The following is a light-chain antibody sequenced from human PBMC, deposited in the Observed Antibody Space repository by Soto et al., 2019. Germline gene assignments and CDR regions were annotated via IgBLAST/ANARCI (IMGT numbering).Light chain of an antibody. CDR2: KAS. Sequence: DIQMTQSPSTLSGSVGDRVTITCRASQTISSWLAWYQQKPGKAPKLLIYKASTLKSGVPSRFSGSGSGTGFTLTISSLQPDDFATYYCQQYQSYFLTFGPGTTVDMK. CDR1: QTISSW. J-gene: IGKJ3*01. V-gene: IGKV1-5*03. CDR3: QQYQSYFLT.